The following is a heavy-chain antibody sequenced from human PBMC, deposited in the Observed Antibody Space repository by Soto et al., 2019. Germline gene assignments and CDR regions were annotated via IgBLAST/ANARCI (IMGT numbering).Heavy chain of an antibody. J-gene: IGHJ4*02. Sequence: ASVKVSCKPSGYTFIDYYLHWVRHAPGQGLERMGWIDPKSGRTNYAQKFQGRVTMTRDTSISTAYMELIRLTSDDTAVYYCARGPDGGNDYWGQGTLVTVSS. CDR3: ARGPDGGNDY. CDR1: GYTFIDYY. V-gene: IGHV1-2*02. D-gene: IGHD4-17*01. CDR2: IDPKSGRT.